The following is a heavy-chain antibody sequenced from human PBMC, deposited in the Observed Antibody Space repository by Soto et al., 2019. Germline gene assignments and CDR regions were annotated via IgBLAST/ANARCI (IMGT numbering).Heavy chain of an antibody. D-gene: IGHD6-13*01. CDR3: ASGGIAAAGTYFQH. CDR2: IIPIFGTA. Sequence: GASVKVSCKASEGSFSSYAISWVRQAPGQGLEWMGGIIPIFGTANYAQKFQGRVTITADESTSTAYMELSSLRSEDTAVYYCASGGIAAAGTYFQHWGQGTLVTVSS. V-gene: IGHV1-69*13. J-gene: IGHJ1*01. CDR1: EGSFSSYA.